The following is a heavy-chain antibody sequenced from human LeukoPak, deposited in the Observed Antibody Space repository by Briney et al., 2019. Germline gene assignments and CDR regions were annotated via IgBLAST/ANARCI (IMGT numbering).Heavy chain of an antibody. J-gene: IGHJ1*01. Sequence: VASVKVSCKASGYTFTGNYTHWVRQAPGQGLEWMGWINPNSGGTNYAQKFQGRVTMTRDTSIGTAYMELNRLRSDDTAVYYCARGSYDSSDFEYFHHWGQGTLVTVSS. V-gene: IGHV1-2*02. CDR2: INPNSGGT. CDR1: GYTFTGNY. CDR3: ARGSYDSSDFEYFHH. D-gene: IGHD3-22*01.